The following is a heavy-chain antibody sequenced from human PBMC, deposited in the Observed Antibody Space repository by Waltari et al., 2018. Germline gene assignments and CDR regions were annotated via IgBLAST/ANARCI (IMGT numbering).Heavy chain of an antibody. J-gene: IGHJ4*02. CDR3: ARDQSQTPQWLVNIDY. D-gene: IGHD6-19*01. Sequence: EVQLVESGGGLVQPGGSLRLSCAASGFTFSSYSMNWVRQAPGKGLEWVSYISSSSSTIYYADSVKGRFTISRDNAKNSLYLQMNSLRAEDTAVYYCARDQSQTPQWLVNIDYWGQGTLVTVSS. V-gene: IGHV3-48*04. CDR1: GFTFSSYS. CDR2: ISSSSSTI.